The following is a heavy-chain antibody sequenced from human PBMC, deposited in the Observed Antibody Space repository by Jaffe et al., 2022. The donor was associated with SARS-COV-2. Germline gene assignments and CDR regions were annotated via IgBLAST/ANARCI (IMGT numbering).Heavy chain of an antibody. Sequence: EVRLVESGGGWVQPGESLRLSCEASGFKFDVKAMHWVRQAPGKGLEWVSGISWDGRKIDYADSVKGRFTISRDNDKKSLFLQMNSLRPEDTALYSCVNDKGYNILLDGGWLDSWGQGTLVAVSS. V-gene: IGHV3-9*01. CDR2: ISWDGRKI. CDR1: GFKFDVKA. CDR3: VNDKGYNILLDGGWLDS. J-gene: IGHJ5*01. D-gene: IGHD3-9*01.